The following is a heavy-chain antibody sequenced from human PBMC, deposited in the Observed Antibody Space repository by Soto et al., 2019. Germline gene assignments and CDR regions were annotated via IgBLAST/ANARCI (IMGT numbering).Heavy chain of an antibody. V-gene: IGHV3-21*06. J-gene: IGHJ4*02. CDR3: ARESGDLTSNFDY. Sequence: GGSLSLSCAASGSPFTRYSMNWVRQAPGKGLEWVSSISSTTNYIYYGDSMKGRFTISRDNAKNSLYLEMNSLRAEDTAVYYCARESGDLTSNFDYWGQGTLVTVSS. CDR2: ISSTTNYI. CDR1: GSPFTRYS. D-gene: IGHD3-10*01.